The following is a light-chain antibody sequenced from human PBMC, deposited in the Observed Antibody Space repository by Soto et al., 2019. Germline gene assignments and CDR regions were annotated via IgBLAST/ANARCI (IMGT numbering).Light chain of an antibody. CDR1: QSAHNN. CDR3: QQYQWSPLT. J-gene: IGKJ4*01. CDR2: LTS. Sequence: EIVMTQSPATLSVSPGERATLSCRASQSAHNNLAWYQQKPGQAPRLLIYLTSTRATGLPARFSGSGSGTDFTLTISRVQSEDFVFYYWQQYQWSPLTFGRGTKVEIK. V-gene: IGKV3-15*01.